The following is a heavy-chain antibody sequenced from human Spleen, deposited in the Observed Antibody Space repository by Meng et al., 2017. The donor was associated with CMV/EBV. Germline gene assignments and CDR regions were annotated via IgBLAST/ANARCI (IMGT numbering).Heavy chain of an antibody. V-gene: IGHV3-30*19. J-gene: IGHJ3*02. CDR1: GFMFSNYG. D-gene: IGHD2-2*01. CDR3: AREGPAATDAFDI. Sequence: GGSLRLSCAASGFMFSNYGMYWVRQAPGKGLEWVAVILSDGNDKYYTNSEKGRFTISRDNSKNTLFLQMNSLRAEDTAVYYCAREGPAATDAFDIWGQGSMVTVSS. CDR2: ILSDGNDK.